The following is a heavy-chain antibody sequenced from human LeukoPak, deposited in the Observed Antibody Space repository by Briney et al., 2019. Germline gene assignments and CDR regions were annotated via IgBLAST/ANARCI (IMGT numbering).Heavy chain of an antibody. CDR3: AREPSHSVTTTLYFDY. J-gene: IGHJ4*02. V-gene: IGHV1-69*06. D-gene: IGHD4-17*01. Sequence: ASVKVSCKASGGTFSSYAISWVRQAPGQGLEWMGGIIPIFGTANYAQKFQGRVTITADKSTSTAYMELSSLRSEDTAVYYCAREPSHSVTTTLYFDYWGQGTLVTVSS. CDR1: GGTFSSYA. CDR2: IIPIFGTA.